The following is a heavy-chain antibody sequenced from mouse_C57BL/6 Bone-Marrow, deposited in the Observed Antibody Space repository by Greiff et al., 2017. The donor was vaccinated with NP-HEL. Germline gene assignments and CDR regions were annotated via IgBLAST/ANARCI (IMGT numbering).Heavy chain of an antibody. CDR1: GYSITSGYY. J-gene: IGHJ2*01. Sequence: DVQLQESGPGLVKPSQSLSLTCSVTGYSITSGYYWNWIRQFPGNKLEWMGYISYDGSNNYNPSLKNRISITRDTSKNQFFLKLNSVTTEDTATYYCARVYYYGSSYVDYFDYWGQGTTLTVSS. D-gene: IGHD1-1*01. CDR3: ARVYYYGSSYVDYFDY. CDR2: ISYDGSN. V-gene: IGHV3-6*01.